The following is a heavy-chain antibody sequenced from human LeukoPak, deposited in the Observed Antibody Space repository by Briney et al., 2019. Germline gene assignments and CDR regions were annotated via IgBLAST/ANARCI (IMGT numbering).Heavy chain of an antibody. CDR1: GGTFSSYA. V-gene: IGHV1-69*13. Sequence: SVKVSCKASGGTFSSYAISWVRQAPGQGLEWMGGIIPIFGTANYAQKFQGRVTITADESTSTAYMELSSLRSEDTAVYYCARVGAARAWGYFDYWGQGTLVTVSS. CDR2: IIPIFGTA. D-gene: IGHD6-6*01. J-gene: IGHJ4*02. CDR3: ARVGAARAWGYFDY.